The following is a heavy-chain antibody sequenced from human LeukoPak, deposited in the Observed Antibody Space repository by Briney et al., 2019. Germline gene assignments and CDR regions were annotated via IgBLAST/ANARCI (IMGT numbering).Heavy chain of an antibody. J-gene: IGHJ4*02. Sequence: ASVKVSCKASGYTFTGYYMHWVRRAPGQGLEWMGWINPNSGGTNYAQKFQGRVTMTRDTSISTAYMELSRLRSDDTAVYYCARGGDDSSGYDLAGVDYWGQGTLVTVSS. CDR2: INPNSGGT. D-gene: IGHD3-22*01. V-gene: IGHV1-2*02. CDR3: ARGGDDSSGYDLAGVDY. CDR1: GYTFTGYY.